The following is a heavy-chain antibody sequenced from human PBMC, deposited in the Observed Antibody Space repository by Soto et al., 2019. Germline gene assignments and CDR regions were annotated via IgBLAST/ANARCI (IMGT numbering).Heavy chain of an antibody. CDR3: ARDRAGGSPDY. V-gene: IGHV3-48*01. CDR2: ISRSSSTI. CDR1: GFTLSRYS. J-gene: IGHJ4*02. Sequence: EVQLVESGGGLVQPGGSLRLSCVASGFTLSRYSMNWVRQAPGKGLEWVSYISRSSSTIYYADSVKGRFTISRDNAENSLYLQMNSLRAEDTAVYYCARDRAGGSPDYWGQGTRVTVSS. D-gene: IGHD3-10*01.